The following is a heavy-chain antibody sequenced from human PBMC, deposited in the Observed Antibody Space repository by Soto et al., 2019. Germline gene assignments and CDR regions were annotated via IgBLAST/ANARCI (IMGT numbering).Heavy chain of an antibody. CDR3: ARESEDLISNLGY. CDR2: XXSXAXXX. J-gene: IGHJ4*02. V-gene: IGHV3-21*06. Sequence: PGGSLRPSCAASGFTFTRYSINWVRQAPGKGLEGXSSXXSXAXXXYXXXSMKGRFTISRDNAKNSLYLEMNSLRAEDTAVYYGARESEDLISNLGYWGEGTLATVSS. CDR1: GFTFTRYS.